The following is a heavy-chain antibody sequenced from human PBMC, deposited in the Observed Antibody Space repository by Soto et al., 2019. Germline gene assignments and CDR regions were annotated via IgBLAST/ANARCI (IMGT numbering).Heavy chain of an antibody. J-gene: IGHJ6*02. Sequence: QVQLQESGPGLVKPSGTLSLTCAVSGGSISSSNWWSWVRQPPGKGLEWIGEIYHSGSTNYNPSLQSRVTISVDKSKNLFSLKLSSVTAAATAVYYCARVVGGYYFGMDVWGQGTTVTVSS. CDR1: GGSISSSNW. CDR2: IYHSGST. D-gene: IGHD2-2*01. CDR3: ARVVGGYYFGMDV. V-gene: IGHV4-4*02.